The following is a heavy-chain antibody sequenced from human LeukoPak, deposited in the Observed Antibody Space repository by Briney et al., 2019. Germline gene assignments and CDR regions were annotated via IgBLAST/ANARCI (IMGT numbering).Heavy chain of an antibody. Sequence: PGWSLRLPCAASGFTFSDYYMSWIRQAPGKGLEWVSYISSSSSYTNYADSVKGRFTISRDNAKNSLYLQMNSLRAEDTAVYYCARDYLRGAIRGYFDYWGQGTLVTVSS. CDR2: ISSSSSYT. D-gene: IGHD3-10*01. CDR3: ARDYLRGAIRGYFDY. J-gene: IGHJ4*02. V-gene: IGHV3-11*06. CDR1: GFTFSDYY.